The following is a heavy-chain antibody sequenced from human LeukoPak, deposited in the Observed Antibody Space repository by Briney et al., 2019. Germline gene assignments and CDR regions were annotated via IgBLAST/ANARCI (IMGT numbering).Heavy chain of an antibody. J-gene: IGHJ4*02. CDR3: ARGNNGSGSSPADY. CDR2: IKSDGSVT. D-gene: IGHD3-10*01. V-gene: IGHV3-74*01. Sequence: AGGSLRLSCAASGFTFSSHWMHWVRQAPGKGLVWVSRIKSDGSVTSYADSVKGRFTISRDNAKSTVYLQMNGLRAEDTAVYHCARGNNGSGSSPADYWGQGTLVTVSS. CDR1: GFTFSSHW.